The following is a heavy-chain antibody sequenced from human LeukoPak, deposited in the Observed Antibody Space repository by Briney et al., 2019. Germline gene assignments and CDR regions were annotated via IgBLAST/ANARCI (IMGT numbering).Heavy chain of an antibody. V-gene: IGHV3-9*01. CDR2: ISWNSGSI. CDR1: GFTFGDYA. J-gene: IGHJ4*02. Sequence: GRSLRLSCAASGFTFGDYAMHWVRQAPGKGLEWVSGISWNSGSIVYADSVKGRFTISRDNAKNSLYLQMNSLRAEDTALYYCAKDGVLKYDSSGYYPNWGQGTLVTVSS. D-gene: IGHD3-22*01. CDR3: AKDGVLKYDSSGYYPN.